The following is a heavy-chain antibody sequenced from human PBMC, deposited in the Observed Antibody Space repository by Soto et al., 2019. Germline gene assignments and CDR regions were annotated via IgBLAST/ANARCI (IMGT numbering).Heavy chain of an antibody. Sequence: ASVKVSCKASGYTFTSYAVHWVRQAPGQRLEWMGWINAGNGNTKYSQKFQGRVTITRDTSASTAYMELSSLRSEDTAVYYCARGQLYDFWSGYFRRPYYFDYWGQGTLVTV. CDR3: ARGQLYDFWSGYFRRPYYFDY. V-gene: IGHV1-3*01. CDR2: INAGNGNT. J-gene: IGHJ4*02. D-gene: IGHD3-3*01. CDR1: GYTFTSYA.